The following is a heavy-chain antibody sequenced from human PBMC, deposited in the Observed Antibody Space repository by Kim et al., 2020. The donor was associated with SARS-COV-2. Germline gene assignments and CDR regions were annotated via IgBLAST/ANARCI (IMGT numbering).Heavy chain of an antibody. V-gene: IGHV4-31*03. CDR1: GGSISSGDYY. D-gene: IGHD1-1*01. Sequence: SETLSLTCTVSGGSISSGDYYWSWIRQHPGKGLEWIGYTYYSGSTYYNPSLNSRVTISVDTSKNQFSLKLSSVTAADTAVYYCARDQTGTTYAFDIWGQGTVVTVSS. J-gene: IGHJ3*02. CDR2: TYYSGST. CDR3: ARDQTGTTYAFDI.